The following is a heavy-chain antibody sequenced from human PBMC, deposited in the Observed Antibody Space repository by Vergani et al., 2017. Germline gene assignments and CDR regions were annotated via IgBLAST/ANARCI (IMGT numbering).Heavy chain of an antibody. D-gene: IGHD2-2*01. CDR2: IYPGDSDT. CDR1: GYSFTSYW. J-gene: IGHJ2*01. Sequence: EVQLVQSGAEVKKPGESLRISCKGSGYSFTSYWISWVRQMPGKGLEWMGIIYPGDSDTRYSPSFQGQVTISADKSISTAYLQWSSLKASDTAMYYCARQKGYCSSTSCWYFDLWGRGTLVTVSS. CDR3: ARQKGYCSSTSCWYFDL. V-gene: IGHV5-51*01.